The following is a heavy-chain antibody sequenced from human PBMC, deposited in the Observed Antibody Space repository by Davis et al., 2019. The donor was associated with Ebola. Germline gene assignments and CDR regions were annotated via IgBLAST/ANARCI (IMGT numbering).Heavy chain of an antibody. J-gene: IGHJ6*02. Sequence: PGGSLRLSCAASGFTFSSYWMSGVRQAPGKGLEWVANIKQDGSEKYYVDSVKGRFTISRDNAKNSLYLQMNSLRAEDTALYYCAKDISPAAAGTYYYYGMDVWGQGTTVTVSS. CDR2: IKQDGSEK. CDR3: AKDISPAAAGTYYYYGMDV. CDR1: GFTFSSYW. V-gene: IGHV3-7*03. D-gene: IGHD6-13*01.